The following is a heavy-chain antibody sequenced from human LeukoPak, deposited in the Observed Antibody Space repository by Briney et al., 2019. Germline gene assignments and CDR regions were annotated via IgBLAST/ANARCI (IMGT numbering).Heavy chain of an antibody. V-gene: IGHV3-30*01. Sequence: PGGSLRLSCAASGFTFSIYAMHWVRQAPGKGLEWVAVIAYDGGDKYYADSVKGRFTISRDNSKNTLDLQMNSLRAEDTAVYYCARGYYDSSGYYYDDWGRGTLVTVSS. CDR1: GFTFSIYA. CDR2: IAYDGGDK. J-gene: IGHJ4*02. CDR3: ARGYYDSSGYYYDD. D-gene: IGHD3-22*01.